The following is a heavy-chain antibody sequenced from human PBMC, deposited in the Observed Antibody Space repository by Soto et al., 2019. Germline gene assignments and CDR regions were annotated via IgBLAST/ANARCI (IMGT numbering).Heavy chain of an antibody. D-gene: IGHD3-22*01. CDR3: ARRRYYYDSSGYSTDAFDI. V-gene: IGHV5-51*01. J-gene: IGHJ3*02. Sequence: SLKISCKGSGYSFTSYWIGWVRQMPGKGLEWMGTIYPGDSDTRYSPSFQGQVTISADKSISTAYLQWSSLKASDTAMYYCARRRYYYDSSGYSTDAFDIWGQGTMVTVSS. CDR2: IYPGDSDT. CDR1: GYSFTSYW.